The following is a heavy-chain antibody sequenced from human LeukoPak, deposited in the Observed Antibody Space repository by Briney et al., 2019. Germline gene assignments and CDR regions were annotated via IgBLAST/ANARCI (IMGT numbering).Heavy chain of an antibody. CDR1: GFTFSHYG. D-gene: IGHD3-10*01. V-gene: IGHV3-30*02. J-gene: IGHJ5*02. CDR2: IQYDGGNE. Sequence: GGSLRLSCAASGFTFSHYGMHWARQAPDKGLEWVAFIQYDGGNEYYADSVKGRFTISRDNSKNTLYLQMNSLRPEDTAVYYCAKLHVAYYGSESYYLGPNWFDPWGQGTLVTVSS. CDR3: AKLHVAYYGSESYYLGPNWFDP.